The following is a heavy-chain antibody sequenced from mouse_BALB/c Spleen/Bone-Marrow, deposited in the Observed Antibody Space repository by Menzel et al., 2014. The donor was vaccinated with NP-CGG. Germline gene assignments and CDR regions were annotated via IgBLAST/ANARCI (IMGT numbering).Heavy chain of an antibody. J-gene: IGHJ4*01. V-gene: IGHV14-3*02. CDR2: IDPANGNT. Sequence: DVKLVESGAELVEPGASVKLSCTASGFNIKDTYMHWVKQRPEQGLEWIGRIDPANGNTKYDPKFQGKATITADTSSNTAYLQLSSLTSEDTAVYYCARVKLWSYAMDYWGQGTSVTVSS. CDR1: GFNIKDTY. CDR3: ARVKLWSYAMDY. D-gene: IGHD1-1*02.